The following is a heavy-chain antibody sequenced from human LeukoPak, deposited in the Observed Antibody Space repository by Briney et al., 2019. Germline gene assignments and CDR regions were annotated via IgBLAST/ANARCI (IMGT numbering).Heavy chain of an antibody. D-gene: IGHD5/OR15-5a*01. V-gene: IGHV4-4*07. CDR2: IYPSGTT. CDR3: ARDVSSLVSAEFDC. J-gene: IGHJ4*02. Sequence: SETLSLTCTVSGGSFSSYYWSWLRQPAGKGLEWIGRIYPSGTTVYNPSLNSRVTMSVDTSKGQFSLRLNSVTAADTAVYYCARDVSSLVSAEFDCWGQGTLVTVSS. CDR1: GGSFSSYY.